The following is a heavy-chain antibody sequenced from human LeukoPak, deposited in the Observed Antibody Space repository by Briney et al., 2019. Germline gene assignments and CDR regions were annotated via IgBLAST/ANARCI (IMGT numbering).Heavy chain of an antibody. CDR1: GYTFTSYG. J-gene: IGHJ4*02. CDR2: ISAYNGNT. D-gene: IGHD3-22*01. CDR3: ARVQAYYYDSSGYPGDY. Sequence: GASVKVSCKASGYTFTSYGISWVRQAPGQGLEWMGWISAYNGNTNYAQKLQGRVTMTTDTSTNTAYMELRSLRSDDTAVYYCARVQAYYYDSSGYPGDYWGQGTLVTVSS. V-gene: IGHV1-18*01.